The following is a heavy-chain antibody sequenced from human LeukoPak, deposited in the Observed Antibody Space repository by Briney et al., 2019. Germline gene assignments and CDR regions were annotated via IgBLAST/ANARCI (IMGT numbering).Heavy chain of an antibody. CDR1: GFTFSSYG. D-gene: IGHD2-8*02. Sequence: GGSLRLSCAASGFTFSSYGMHWVRQGPGKGLEWVAYIAHHGSNKYYADSVKGRFTISRDNSKRTLYLQMNNLRADDTAVYYCAKDGSWSCTDWGQGALVTVSS. J-gene: IGHJ4*02. CDR3: AKDGSWSCTD. V-gene: IGHV3-30*02. CDR2: IAHHGSNK.